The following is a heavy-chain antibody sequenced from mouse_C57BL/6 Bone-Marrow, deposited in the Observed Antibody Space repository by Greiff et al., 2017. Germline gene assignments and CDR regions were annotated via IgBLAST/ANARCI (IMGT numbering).Heavy chain of an antibody. CDR1: GYTFTSYW. J-gene: IGHJ2*01. CDR3: AFYDYDGYFDY. CDR2: IDPSDSYT. V-gene: IGHV1-59*01. Sequence: VQLQQPGAELVRPGTSVKLSCKASGYTFTSYWMHWVKQRPGQGLEWIGVIDPSDSYTNYNQKFKGKATLTVDTSSSTAYMQLSSLTSEDSAVYYCAFYDYDGYFDYWGQGTTLTVSS. D-gene: IGHD2-4*01.